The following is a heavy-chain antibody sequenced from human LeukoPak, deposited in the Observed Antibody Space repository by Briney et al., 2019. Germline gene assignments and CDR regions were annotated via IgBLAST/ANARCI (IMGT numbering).Heavy chain of an antibody. Sequence: HSGGSLRLSCAASGFTFSSYDMHWARQATGKGLEWVSAIGTAGDTYYPGSVKGRFTISRENAQDSLYLQMNSLRAGDTAVYYCARGKSGNPFDYWGQGTLVTVSS. J-gene: IGHJ4*02. CDR3: ARGKSGNPFDY. CDR1: GFTFSSYD. V-gene: IGHV3-13*04. D-gene: IGHD5-12*01. CDR2: IGTAGDT.